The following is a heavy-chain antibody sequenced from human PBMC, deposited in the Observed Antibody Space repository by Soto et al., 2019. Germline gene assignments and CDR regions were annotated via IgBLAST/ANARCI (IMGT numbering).Heavy chain of an antibody. D-gene: IGHD4-4*01. J-gene: IGHJ5*02. CDR1: GYSISSGYY. CDR3: ARGPDYSNYNWFDP. CDR2: IYHSGST. Sequence: SETLSLTCAVSGYSISSGYYWGWIRQPPGKGLEWIGSIYHSGSTYYNPSLKSRVTISVDTSKNQFSLKLSSVTAADTAVYYCARGPDYSNYNWFDPWGQGTLVTVSS. V-gene: IGHV4-38-2*01.